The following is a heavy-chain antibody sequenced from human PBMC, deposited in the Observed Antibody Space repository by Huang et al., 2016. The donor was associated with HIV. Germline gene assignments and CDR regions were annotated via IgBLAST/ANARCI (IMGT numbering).Heavy chain of an antibody. D-gene: IGHD2-8*02. CDR1: GFTVSTTD. CDR3: AKEGDTGAALGY. Sequence: EVQLVESGGGLIQPGGSLRLSCAASGFTVSTTDMTWVRQAPGKGLGWVSLIYSGGTTYYADSVKGRFTISRDDSENTLYLHMTSLRAGDTAVYYCAKEGDTGAALGYWGQGTLVTVS. V-gene: IGHV3-53*01. CDR2: IYSGGTT. J-gene: IGHJ4*02.